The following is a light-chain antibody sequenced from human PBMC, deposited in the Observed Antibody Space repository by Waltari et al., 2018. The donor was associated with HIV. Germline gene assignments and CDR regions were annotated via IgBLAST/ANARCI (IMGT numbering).Light chain of an antibody. Sequence: HSLLTQPPSAPGTTGQRVTIPCSATSSTTGSTTETWYQHLQGTAPKLLINSNNQRPSGVPDRFSGSKSGTSASLAISGLQSEDEADYYCAAWDDSLNGFWVFGGGTKLTVL. V-gene: IGLV1-44*01. CDR3: AAWDDSLNGFWV. J-gene: IGLJ3*02. CDR1: SSTTGSTT. CDR2: SNN.